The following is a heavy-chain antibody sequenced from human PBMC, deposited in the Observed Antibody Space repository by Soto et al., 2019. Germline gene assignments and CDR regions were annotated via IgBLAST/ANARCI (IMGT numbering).Heavy chain of an antibody. D-gene: IGHD5-12*01. CDR1: GYTFTCYY. V-gene: IGHV1-2*02. J-gene: IGHJ4*02. CDR3: ARYLGVVATIVDY. Sequence: SVKVSWNACGYTFTCYYMHSVRQAPGQGLERIGWINPHSGGTNDAQKFQGRVTMTRDTSISTAYMELSRLRSDDKDVYYCARYLGVVATIVDYWGQGTRVSVS. CDR2: INPHSGGT.